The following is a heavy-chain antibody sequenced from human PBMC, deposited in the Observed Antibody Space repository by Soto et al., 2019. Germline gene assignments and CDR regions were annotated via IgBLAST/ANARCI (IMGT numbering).Heavy chain of an antibody. D-gene: IGHD1-1*01. CDR1: GFTFDTYG. V-gene: IGHV3-30-3*01. CDR3: ARVTPGNNLYYFSGLDF. CDR2: ISYEGSNT. J-gene: IGHJ6*02. Sequence: QVHLVESGGGVVQPGKSLRLSCVASGFTFDTYGIHWVRQAPGKGLQWVALISYEGSNTYYPDSVRGRFTISRDNSKNALYLQMNTLRPEDTGVYYCARVTPGNNLYYFSGLDFWGQGTSVTVSS.